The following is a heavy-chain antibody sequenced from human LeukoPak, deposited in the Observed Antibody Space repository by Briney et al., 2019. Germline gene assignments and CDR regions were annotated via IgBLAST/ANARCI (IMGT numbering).Heavy chain of an antibody. CDR1: GGFITTYY. CDR2: VFYSGST. CDR3: ARAYDSTGYAIDQ. Sequence: SETLPLTCTVSGGFITTYYWHWIRQPPEKGLEWIGYVFYSGSTNYNPSLKSRVTISVDTSNNQFSLRLSSVTAADTAVYYCARAYDSTGYAIDQWGQGTLVTVSS. J-gene: IGHJ4*02. D-gene: IGHD3-22*01. V-gene: IGHV4-59*01.